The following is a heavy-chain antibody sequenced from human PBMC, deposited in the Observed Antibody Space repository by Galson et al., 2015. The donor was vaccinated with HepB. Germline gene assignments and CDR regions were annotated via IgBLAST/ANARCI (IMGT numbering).Heavy chain of an antibody. V-gene: IGHV3-23*01. D-gene: IGHD3-10*01. J-gene: IGHJ6*02. CDR2: ISGSGGST. CDR1: GFTFSSYA. CDR3: AKVQTSLWFGELNYYYGMDV. Sequence: SLILSCAASGFTFSSYAMSWVRQAPGKGLEWVSVISGSGGSTYYANPVKGRFTVSRDNSKNTLYLQMNSLRAEDTAVYYCAKVQTSLWFGELNYYYGMDVWGQGTTVTVSS.